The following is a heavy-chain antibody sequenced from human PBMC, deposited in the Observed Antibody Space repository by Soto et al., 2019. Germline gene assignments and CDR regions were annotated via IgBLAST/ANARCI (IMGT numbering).Heavy chain of an antibody. CDR1: GGTFSSDA. D-gene: IGHD3-3*01. CDR3: ARDFRRYYDFWSGSRYYYGMDV. Sequence: SLKVSCKASGGTFSSDAISWVRQAPGQGLEWMGGIIPIFGTANYAQKFQGRVTITADESTSTAYMELSSLRSEDTAVYYCARDFRRYYDFWSGSRYYYGMDVWGQGTTVTVSS. J-gene: IGHJ6*02. V-gene: IGHV1-69*13. CDR2: IIPIFGTA.